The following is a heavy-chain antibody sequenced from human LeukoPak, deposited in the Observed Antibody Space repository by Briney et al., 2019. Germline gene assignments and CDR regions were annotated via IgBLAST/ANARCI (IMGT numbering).Heavy chain of an antibody. D-gene: IGHD3-3*01. J-gene: IGHJ4*02. CDR2: ISSSSSTI. CDR3: AKEAYDFWSGYSVSLDY. V-gene: IGHV3-48*01. Sequence: GGSLRLSCAASGFTFSSYSMNWVRQAPGKGLEWVSYISSSSSTIYYADSVKGRFTISRDNSKNTLYLQMNSLRAEDTAVYYCAKEAYDFWSGYSVSLDYWGQGTLVTVSS. CDR1: GFTFSSYS.